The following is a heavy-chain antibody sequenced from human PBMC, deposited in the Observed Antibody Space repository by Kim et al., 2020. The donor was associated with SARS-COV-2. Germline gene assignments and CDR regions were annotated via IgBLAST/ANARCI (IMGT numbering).Heavy chain of an antibody. J-gene: IGHJ3*02. CDR1: GYTFTGYY. CDR3: ARDREWELLRAYDAFDI. V-gene: IGHV1-2*06. CDR2: INPNSGGT. D-gene: IGHD1-26*01. Sequence: ASVKVSCKASGYTFTGYYMHWVRQAPGQGLEWMGRINPNSGGTNYAQKFQGRVTMTRDTSISTAYMELSRLRSDDTAVYYCARDREWELLRAYDAFDIWGQGTMVTVSS.